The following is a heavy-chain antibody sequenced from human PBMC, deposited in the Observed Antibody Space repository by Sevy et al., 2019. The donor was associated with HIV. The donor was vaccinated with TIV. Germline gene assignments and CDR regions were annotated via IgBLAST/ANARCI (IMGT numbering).Heavy chain of an antibody. D-gene: IGHD3-22*01. J-gene: IGHJ3*02. CDR1: GFTVSNSY. CDR3: ARLNVYYFDSSGYYTTGNAFDI. Sequence: GGSLRLSCAVSGFTVSNSYMSWVRQAPGKGLQWVSIIYRGDSTNYADPVKGRFTISRDNSKNTRYLEMNNLRAEDTAVDYCARLNVYYFDSSGYYTTGNAFDIWGQGTLVTVSS. V-gene: IGHV3-53*01. CDR2: IYRGDST.